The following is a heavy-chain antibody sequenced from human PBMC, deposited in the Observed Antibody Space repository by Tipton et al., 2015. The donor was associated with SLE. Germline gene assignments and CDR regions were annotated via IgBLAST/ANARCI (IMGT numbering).Heavy chain of an antibody. J-gene: IGHJ3*02. CDR2: ISNSGSTI. D-gene: IGHD3-3*01. Sequence: SLRLSCVASGFTFSSYEMNWVRQAPGKGLEWVSYISNSGSTIYFADSVKGRFTISRDNAKNSLYLQMNSLRAEDTAVYYCARRFSESFDIWGQGTMVTVSS. CDR3: ARRFSESFDI. V-gene: IGHV3-48*03. CDR1: GFTFSSYE.